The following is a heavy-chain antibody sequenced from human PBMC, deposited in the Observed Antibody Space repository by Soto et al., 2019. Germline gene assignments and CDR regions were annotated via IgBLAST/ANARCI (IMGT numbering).Heavy chain of an antibody. CDR3: ARDVESGSSQYYYYYYGMDV. CDR1: GFTFSSYA. CDR2: ISYDGSNK. J-gene: IGHJ6*02. D-gene: IGHD1-26*01. V-gene: IGHV3-30-3*01. Sequence: GGSLSLSCAASGFTFSSYAMHWVRQAPGKGLEWVAVISYDGSNKYYADTVKGRFTISRDNSKNTLYLQMNSLRAEDTAVYYCARDVESGSSQYYYYYYGMDVWGQGTTVTVSS.